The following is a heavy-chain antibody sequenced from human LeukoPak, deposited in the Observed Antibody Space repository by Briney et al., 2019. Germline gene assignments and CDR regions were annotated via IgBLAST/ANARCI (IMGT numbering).Heavy chain of an antibody. CDR2: ISSSSSYI. D-gene: IGHD6-13*01. CDR1: GLTFSSYS. J-gene: IGHJ4*02. V-gene: IGHV3-21*01. CDR3: ARARIAAAGAFDY. Sequence: EPGGSLRLSCAASGLTFSSYSMNWVRQAPGKGLEWVSSISSSSSYIYYADSVKGRFTISRDNAKNSLYLQMNSLRAEDTAVYYCARARIAAAGAFDYWGQGTLVTVSS.